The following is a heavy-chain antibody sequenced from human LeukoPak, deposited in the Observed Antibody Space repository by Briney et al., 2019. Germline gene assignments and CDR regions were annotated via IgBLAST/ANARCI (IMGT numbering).Heavy chain of an antibody. CDR1: GGSISSGDYY. J-gene: IGHJ3*02. V-gene: IGHV4-30-4*08. CDR2: MYYSGAS. CDR3: ARIGVGAMPLHFPIDAFDI. D-gene: IGHD1-26*01. Sequence: SETLSLTXTVSGGSISSGDYYWSCIRQPPGKGLEWIGYMYYSGASNYNPSLKSRVTISLDTPKNQFSLKFTSVTAADTAFYYCARIGVGAMPLHFPIDAFDIWGQGTMVTVSS.